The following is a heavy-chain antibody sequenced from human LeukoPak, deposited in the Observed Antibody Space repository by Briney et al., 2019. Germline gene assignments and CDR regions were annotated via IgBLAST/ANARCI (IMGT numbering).Heavy chain of an antibody. V-gene: IGHV3-13*01. D-gene: IGHD3-22*01. CDR2: IGTAGDT. CDR1: GFTFSSYG. CDR3: ARNPSSGAYFDY. J-gene: IGHJ4*02. Sequence: GGSLRLSCAASGFTFSSYGMHWVRQATGKGLEWVSAIGTAGDTYYPGSVKGRFTISRENAKSSLYLQMNSLRAGDTAVYYCARNPSSGAYFDYWGQGTLVTVSS.